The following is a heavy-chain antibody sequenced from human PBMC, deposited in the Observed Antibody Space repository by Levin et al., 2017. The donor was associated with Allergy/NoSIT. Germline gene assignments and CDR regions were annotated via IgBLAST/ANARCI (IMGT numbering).Heavy chain of an antibody. CDR2: ISYDGSEK. CDR3: VRDLWGSGSY. CDR1: GFTFSTYT. J-gene: IGHJ4*02. D-gene: IGHD3-10*01. V-gene: IGHV3-30-3*01. Sequence: GGSLRLSCAASGFTFSTYTMHWVRQAPGKGLEWVAVISYDGSEKYYADSVKGRFTFSRDNSKSTLYLQMNSLTPEDTAVYYCVRDLWGSGSYWGQGTLVTVSS.